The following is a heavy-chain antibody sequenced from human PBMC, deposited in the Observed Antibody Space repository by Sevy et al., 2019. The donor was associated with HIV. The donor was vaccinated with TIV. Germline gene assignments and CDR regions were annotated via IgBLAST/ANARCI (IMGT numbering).Heavy chain of an antibody. CDR1: GFTFSSYA. CDR2: ISYDGSNK. V-gene: IGHV3-30-3*01. CDR3: AKDRAYYYDSSGYFEC. D-gene: IGHD3-22*01. J-gene: IGHJ4*02. Sequence: GGSLRLSCAASGFTFSSYAMHWVRQAPGKGLEWVAVISYDGSNKYYADSVKGRFTISRDNAKNSLYLQMNSLRPEDMALYYCAKDRAYYYDSSGYFECWGQGTLVTVSS.